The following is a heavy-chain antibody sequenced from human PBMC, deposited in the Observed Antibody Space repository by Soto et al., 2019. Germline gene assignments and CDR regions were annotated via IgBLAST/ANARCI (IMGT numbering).Heavy chain of an antibody. D-gene: IGHD3-22*01. V-gene: IGHV3-21*01. CDR1: GFSFSSYR. Sequence: SGGSLRLSCAASGFSFSSYRMNWVRQAPGKGLEWVSSISSSSSYIYYAESVKGRVTISRDKAKNSLYLQRNSLRAEDTAAYYFARSSYYHDSSCYSDYWGQGTLVTVSS. J-gene: IGHJ4*02. CDR3: ARSSYYHDSSCYSDY. CDR2: ISSSSSYI.